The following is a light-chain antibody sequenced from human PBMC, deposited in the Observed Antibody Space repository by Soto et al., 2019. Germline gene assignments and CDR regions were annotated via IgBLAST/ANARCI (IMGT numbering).Light chain of an antibody. J-gene: IGKJ4*01. CDR1: QTISSW. Sequence: DIQMTQSPSTLSGSVGDRVTITCRASQTISSWLAWYQQKPGKAPKILIYGASTLQSGVPSRFSGSGSETEFTLSISSLQPEDFATYFCQQIYSAPLTFGGGTKVDIK. CDR2: GAS. V-gene: IGKV1-39*01. CDR3: QQIYSAPLT.